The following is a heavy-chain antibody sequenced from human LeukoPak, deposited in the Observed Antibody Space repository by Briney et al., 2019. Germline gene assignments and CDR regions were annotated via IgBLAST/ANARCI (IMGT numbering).Heavy chain of an antibody. CDR2: IYHSGST. CDR3: ARDDSSGYPDY. D-gene: IGHD3-22*01. Sequence: PSGTLSLTCAVSGGSISSSKWWSWVRQPPGKGLEWIGEIYHSGSTNYNPSLKSRVTISVDKSKDQFSLKLTSVTAADTAVYYCARDDSSGYPDYWGQGSLVTVSS. V-gene: IGHV4-4*02. CDR1: GGSISSSKW. J-gene: IGHJ4*02.